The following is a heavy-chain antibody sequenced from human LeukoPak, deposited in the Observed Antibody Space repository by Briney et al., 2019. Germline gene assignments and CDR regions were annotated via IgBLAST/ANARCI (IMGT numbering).Heavy chain of an antibody. CDR3: ARVKVVGATRVFDY. D-gene: IGHD1-26*01. J-gene: IGHJ4*02. CDR1: GYTFISYH. Sequence: ASVKVSCKTSGYTFISYHMHWVRQAPGQGLEWMGTINPSGGNTNYALRFQGRVTMTRDTSTSTVYMELSSLRSEDTAVYYCARVKVVGATRVFDYWGQGTLVTVSS. CDR2: INPSGGNT. V-gene: IGHV1-46*01.